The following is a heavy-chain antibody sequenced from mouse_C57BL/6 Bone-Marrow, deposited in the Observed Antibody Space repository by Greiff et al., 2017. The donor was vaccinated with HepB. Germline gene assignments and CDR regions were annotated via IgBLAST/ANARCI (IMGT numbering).Heavy chain of an antibody. D-gene: IGHD1-1*01. CDR3: ARHAELRSPFAY. CDR1: GFTFSSYG. V-gene: IGHV5-6*01. CDR2: ISSGGSYT. J-gene: IGHJ3*01. Sequence: EVQRVESGGDLVKPGGSLKLSCAASGFTFSSYGMSWVRQTPDKRLEWVATISSGGSYTYYPDSVKGRCTISRDNAKNTLYLQMSSLKSEDTAMYYCARHAELRSPFAYWGQGTLVTVSA.